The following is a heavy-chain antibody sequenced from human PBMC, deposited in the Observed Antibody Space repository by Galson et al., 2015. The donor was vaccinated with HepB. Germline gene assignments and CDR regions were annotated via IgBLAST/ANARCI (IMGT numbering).Heavy chain of an antibody. V-gene: IGHV3-64D*06. CDR2: ITNDGVGT. CDR3: VKEDILSGFSAGSFHV. J-gene: IGHJ3*01. CDR1: GFNFNYYA. Sequence: SLRLSCAASGFNFNYYAMHWVRQAPGRGLEYISGITNDGVGTNYADSVNGRFTISRDNARKSLNLQVTSLRPEDTALYYCVKEDILSGFSAGSFHVWGQGTMVTVSS. D-gene: IGHD3-9*01.